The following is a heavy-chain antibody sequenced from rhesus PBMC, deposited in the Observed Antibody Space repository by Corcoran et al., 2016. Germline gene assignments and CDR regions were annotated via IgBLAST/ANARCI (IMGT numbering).Heavy chain of an antibody. CDR3: AKGPGVNSLDV. J-gene: IGHJ5-2*02. V-gene: IGHV3S5*01. CDR1: GFTFSSYG. Sequence: EVQLVETGGGLVQPGGSLRLSCAASGFTFSSYGMSWVRQAPGKWLEWVAGMSDTGGSTYYSDSVKGRFTIARDNSKNTLSLQMNSLRAEDTAVYYCAKGPGVNSLDVWGRGVLVTVSS. D-gene: IGHD3-22*01. CDR2: MSDTGGST.